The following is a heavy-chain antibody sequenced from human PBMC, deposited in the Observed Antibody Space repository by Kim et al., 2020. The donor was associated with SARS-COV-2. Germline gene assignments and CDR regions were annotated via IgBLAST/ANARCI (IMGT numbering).Heavy chain of an antibody. D-gene: IGHD5-12*01. CDR1: GFIFGNFA. Sequence: GGSLRLSCAASGFIFGNFALSWVRQAPGKGLEWVSGISSIGGTTYYADSVKGRFTISRDNSKNSLYLQMNSLRPEDTAVYYCALYDPRVRHFQHWGQGTLVPVSS. CDR2: ISSIGGTT. V-gene: IGHV3-23*01. CDR3: ALYDPRVRHFQH. J-gene: IGHJ1*01.